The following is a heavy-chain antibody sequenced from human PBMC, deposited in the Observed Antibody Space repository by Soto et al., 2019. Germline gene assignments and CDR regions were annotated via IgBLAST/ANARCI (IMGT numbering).Heavy chain of an antibody. V-gene: IGHV4-4*02. Sequence: SETLSLTCDVSGVSISSGNWWSWVRQPPGKGLEWIAEVYNDGSANYHPSLESRATISVDRSKNQFSLRLSSVTAADTGKYYCARAGPRAYQGIDYWGQGTLVTAPQ. D-gene: IGHD3-16*01. J-gene: IGHJ4*02. CDR3: ARAGPRAYQGIDY. CDR1: GVSISSGNW. CDR2: VYNDGSA.